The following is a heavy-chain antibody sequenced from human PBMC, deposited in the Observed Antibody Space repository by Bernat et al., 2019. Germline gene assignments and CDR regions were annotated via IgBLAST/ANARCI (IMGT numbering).Heavy chain of an antibody. CDR2: ISGSGGST. CDR1: GFTFSSYA. V-gene: IGHV3-23*04. J-gene: IGHJ4*02. CDR3: AKLDPNYFDY. Sequence: VQLVESGGGVVQPGRSLRLSCAASGFTFSSYAMSWVRQAPGMGLEWGSTISGSGGSTYYADSVKGRFTISRDNSKNTLYLQMNSLRAEDTAVYYCAKLDPNYFDYWGQGTLVTVSS.